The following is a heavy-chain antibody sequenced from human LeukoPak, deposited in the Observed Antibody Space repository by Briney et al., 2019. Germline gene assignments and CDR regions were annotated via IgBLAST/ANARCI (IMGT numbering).Heavy chain of an antibody. D-gene: IGHD6-25*01. CDR3: ARTTSFSASGYDY. CDR2: INPNNGDS. CDR1: GYTFTNDH. Sequence: GASVKVSCKASGYTFTNDHINWVRQATGQGLEWMGWINPNNGDSGFAQKFQGRVTITRDTAMTTAYMELSSLTSEDTAIYFCARTTSFSASGYDYWGQGTLVTVSS. V-gene: IGHV1-8*03. J-gene: IGHJ4*02.